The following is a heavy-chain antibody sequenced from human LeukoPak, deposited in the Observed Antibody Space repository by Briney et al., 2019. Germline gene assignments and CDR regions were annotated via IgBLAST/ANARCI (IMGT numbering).Heavy chain of an antibody. CDR1: GFTFSSYE. D-gene: IGHD4-17*01. V-gene: IGHV3-48*03. J-gene: IGHJ4*02. CDR2: ISRNGSTI. Sequence: GGSLRLSCAASGFTFSSYEMNWVRQAPGKGLEWISYISRNGSTINYADSVKGRFTISRDDAKYSLYLQMNSLRAEDTAVYYCAKSTVTNYFDNWGQGSLVTVSS. CDR3: AKSTVTNYFDN.